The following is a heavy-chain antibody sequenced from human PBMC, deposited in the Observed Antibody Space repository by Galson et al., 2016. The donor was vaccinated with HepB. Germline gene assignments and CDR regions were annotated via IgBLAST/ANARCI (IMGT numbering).Heavy chain of an antibody. J-gene: IGHJ5*02. V-gene: IGHV3-49*04. CDR2: ISSNAYGGTT. Sequence: SLRLSCAASGFTFSSYWMYWVRQAPGKGLEWVGFISSNAYGGTTEFAASVKDRFTISRDDSKSIAYLQMNSLKIEDTAVYYCTDGGGIAAAARGLNHWGQGTLVTVSS. D-gene: IGHD6-13*01. CDR3: TDGGGIAAAARGLNH. CDR1: GFTFSSYW.